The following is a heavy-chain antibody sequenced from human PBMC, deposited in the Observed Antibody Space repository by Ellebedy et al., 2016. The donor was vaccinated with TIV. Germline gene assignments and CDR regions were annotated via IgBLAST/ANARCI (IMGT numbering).Heavy chain of an antibody. CDR1: GFTFSSHG. Sequence: GESLKISCAASGFTFSSHGMARVRQAPGKGLEWLSGITGGGDTTYYADSVKGRFTISRDNSKNTLFLQLSSLRAEDTAVFYCVRVMWPVPGPVDPFDYWGQGTPVTVSS. CDR3: VRVMWPVPGPVDPFDY. D-gene: IGHD6-19*01. J-gene: IGHJ4*02. V-gene: IGHV3-23*01. CDR2: ITGGGDTT.